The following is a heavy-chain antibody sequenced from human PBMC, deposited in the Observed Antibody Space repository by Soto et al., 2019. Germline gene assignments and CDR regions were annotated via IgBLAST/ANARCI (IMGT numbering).Heavy chain of an antibody. CDR3: ARRLYYDSSGFEGGGMDV. CDR1: GGSISSYY. D-gene: IGHD3-22*01. V-gene: IGHV4-59*01. J-gene: IGHJ6*02. Sequence: PSETLSLTCTVSGGSISSYYWGWIRQPPGKGLEWIGYIYYRGSTNYNPSLKSRVTISVDTSKNQFSLKLNSVTAADSAVYYCARRLYYDSSGFEGGGMDVWGQGTTVTVS. CDR2: IYYRGST.